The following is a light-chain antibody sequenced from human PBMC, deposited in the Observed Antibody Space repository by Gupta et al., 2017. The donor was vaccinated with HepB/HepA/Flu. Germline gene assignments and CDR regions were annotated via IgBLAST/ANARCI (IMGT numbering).Light chain of an antibody. CDR1: SSNVGSNY. Sequence: QSVLTQPPSVSAAPGQKVTISCSGSSSNVGSNYVSWYQQLPGTAPKLLIYDTNKRPSGIPDRFSGSKSGTSATLGITGLQNGDEADYYCETSDSSLSSGVFGGGTKLTVL. V-gene: IGLV1-51*01. J-gene: IGLJ3*02. CDR3: ETSDSSLSSGV. CDR2: DTN.